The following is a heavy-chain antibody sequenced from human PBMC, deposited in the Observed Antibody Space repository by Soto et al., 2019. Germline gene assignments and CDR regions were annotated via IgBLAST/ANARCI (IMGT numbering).Heavy chain of an antibody. Sequence: GASVKVSCKASGYTFTSYYMHWVRQAPGQGHEWMGIINPSGGSTSYAQKFQGRVTMTRDTSTSTVYMELSSLRSEDTAVHYCARKGAYCSSTSCFNWFDPWGQGTLVTVSS. V-gene: IGHV1-46*03. CDR2: INPSGGST. D-gene: IGHD2-2*01. J-gene: IGHJ5*02. CDR3: ARKGAYCSSTSCFNWFDP. CDR1: GYTFTSYY.